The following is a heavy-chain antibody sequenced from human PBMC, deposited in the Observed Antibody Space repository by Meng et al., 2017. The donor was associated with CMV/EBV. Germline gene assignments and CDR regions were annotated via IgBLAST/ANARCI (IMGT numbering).Heavy chain of an antibody. CDR3: ARDAKYYYDSSGYPSTGRGIDP. J-gene: IGHJ5*02. CDR1: GFTFSSYS. V-gene: IGHV3-21*01. CDR2: ISSSSSYI. Sequence: GESLKISCAASGFTFSSYSMNWVRQAPGKGLEWVSSISSSSSYIYYADSVKGRFTISRDNAKNSLYLQMNSLRAEDTAVYYRARDAKYYYDSSGYPSTGRGIDPWGQGTLVTVSS. D-gene: IGHD3-22*01.